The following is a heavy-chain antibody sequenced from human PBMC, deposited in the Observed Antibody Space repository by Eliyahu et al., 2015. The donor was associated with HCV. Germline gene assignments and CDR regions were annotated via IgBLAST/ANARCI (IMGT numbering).Heavy chain of an antibody. D-gene: IGHD3-10*01. J-gene: IGHJ6*03. CDR2: IKQDGSEK. Sequence: EVQLVESGGGLVQPGGSLRLSCAASGFTFSSYWMSWVRQAPGKGLEWVANIKQDGSEKYYVDSVKGRFTISRDNAKNSLYLQMNSLRAEDTAVYYCARDGVGFYYYYYMDVWGKGTTVTVSS. CDR1: GFTFSSYW. V-gene: IGHV3-7*01. CDR3: ARDGVGFYYYYYMDV.